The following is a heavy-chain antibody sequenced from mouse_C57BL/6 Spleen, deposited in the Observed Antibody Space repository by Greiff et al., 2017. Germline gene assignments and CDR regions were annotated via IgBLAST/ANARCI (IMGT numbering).Heavy chain of an antibody. CDR3: AREGKPNWDFDV. D-gene: IGHD5-1*01. CDR2: IYPGDGDT. Sequence: QVQLQQSGPELVKPGASVKISCKASGYAFSSSWMNWVKQRPGKGLEWIGRIYPGDGDTNYNGKFKGKATLTASKSSSTAYMQLSSLTSEASAVYFCAREGKPNWDFDVWGTGTTVTVSS. V-gene: IGHV1-82*01. J-gene: IGHJ1*03. CDR1: GYAFSSSW.